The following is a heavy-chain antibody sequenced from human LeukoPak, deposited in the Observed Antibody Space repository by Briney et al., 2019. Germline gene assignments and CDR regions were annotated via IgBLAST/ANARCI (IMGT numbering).Heavy chain of an antibody. Sequence: SETLSLTCTVSGGSISSYYWSWIRQPAGKGLEWIGRIYTSGSTNYNPSLKSRVTMSVDTSKNQFSLKLSSVTAADTAVYYCARGSPRVRGYIGDFDYWGQGTLVTVSS. J-gene: IGHJ4*02. CDR3: ARGSPRVRGYIGDFDY. D-gene: IGHD3-22*01. CDR1: GGSISSYY. CDR2: IYTSGST. V-gene: IGHV4-4*07.